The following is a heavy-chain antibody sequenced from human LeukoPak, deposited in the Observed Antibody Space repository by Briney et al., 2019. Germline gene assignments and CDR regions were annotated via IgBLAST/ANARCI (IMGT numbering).Heavy chain of an antibody. D-gene: IGHD3-10*01. CDR2: MNLDGSEK. V-gene: IGHV3-7*01. CDR1: GFTFSSYS. J-gene: IGHJ4*02. CDR3: AKGHTATSGIY. Sequence: PGGSLRLSCAASGFTFSSYSMNWVRQAPGKGLEWVANMNLDGSEKYYVDSVKGRFTISRDNAKNSLYLQMNSLRAEDTAVYYCAKGHTATSGIYWGQGTLVTVSS.